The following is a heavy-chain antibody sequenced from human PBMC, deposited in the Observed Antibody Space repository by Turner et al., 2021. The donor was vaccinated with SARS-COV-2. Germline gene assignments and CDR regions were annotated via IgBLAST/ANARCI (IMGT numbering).Heavy chain of an antibody. CDR1: GFTFSTYA. J-gene: IGHJ4*02. Sequence: QVQLVESGGGVVQPGRSLRLSCAASGFTFSTYAMHWVRQAPGKGLEWVAVISYDGSNKYYADSVKGRFTISRDNSKNTLYLQTNSLRAEDTAVYYCARARGSTYYSAFDYWGQETLVTVSS. V-gene: IGHV3-30-3*01. CDR3: ARARGSTYYSAFDY. CDR2: ISYDGSNK. D-gene: IGHD3-3*01.